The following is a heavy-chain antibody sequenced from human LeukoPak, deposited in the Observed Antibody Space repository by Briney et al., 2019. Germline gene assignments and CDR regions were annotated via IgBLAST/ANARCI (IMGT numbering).Heavy chain of an antibody. J-gene: IGHJ4*02. V-gene: IGHV1-2*04. Sequence: ASVKVSCKASGYTFTDYYIHWARQAPGQGLEWMGWINPNSGGTNYAQKFQGWVTMTRDTSISTAYMELTRLRSDDTAVYYCASTLKVTTPFSLRYWGQGTLVTVSS. CDR2: INPNSGGT. D-gene: IGHD4-17*01. CDR1: GYTFTDYY. CDR3: ASTLKVTTPFSLRY.